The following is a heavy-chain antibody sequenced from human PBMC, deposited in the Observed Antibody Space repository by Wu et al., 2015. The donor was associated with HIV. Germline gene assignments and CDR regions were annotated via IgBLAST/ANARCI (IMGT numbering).Heavy chain of an antibody. CDR1: GNTFNA. J-gene: IGHJ6*02. CDR2: INPLFGTT. Sequence: QVQLVQSGAEVKKPGSSVKISCRASGNTFNAINWVRQAPGQGLEWMGGINPLFGTTKHSQKFQDRLTFTTDESKTTAYMELSSLRSEDTAVYYCARNTDSVATSLYSLGVWGQGTTVTVSS. D-gene: IGHD5-12*01. CDR3: ARNTDSVATSLYSLGV. V-gene: IGHV1-69*05.